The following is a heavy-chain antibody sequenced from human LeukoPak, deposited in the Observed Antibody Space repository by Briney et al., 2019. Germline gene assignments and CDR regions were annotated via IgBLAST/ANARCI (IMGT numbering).Heavy chain of an antibody. Sequence: PGGSLRLSCAASGFTFSSYWMHWVRQAPGKGLVWVSRINSDGSSTSYADSVKGRFTISRDNAKSTLYLQMNSLRAEDTAVYYCGFSSSGWAGLDYWGQGTLVTVSS. D-gene: IGHD6-19*01. CDR2: INSDGSST. J-gene: IGHJ4*02. CDR1: GFTFSSYW. V-gene: IGHV3-74*01. CDR3: GFSSSGWAGLDY.